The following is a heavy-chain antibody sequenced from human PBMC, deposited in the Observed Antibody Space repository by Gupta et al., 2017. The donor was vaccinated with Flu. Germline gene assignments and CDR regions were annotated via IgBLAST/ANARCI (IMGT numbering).Heavy chain of an antibody. CDR1: GGSFSGYY. CDR2: INHSETEIDHSGST. V-gene: IGHV4-34*01. Sequence: QVQLQQWGADLLKTSETLSLTCAVYGGSFSGYYWSWLRQSPGKGLEWIGEINHSETEIDHSGSTNYNPYLKRRGTISVDTSKNQFSLKLTSVTAAETAVYYGARGYPIAEVGAGREILFDSWGQGTMVTVYS. D-gene: IGHD1-26*01. J-gene: IGHJ5*01. CDR3: ARGYPIAEVGAGREILFDS.